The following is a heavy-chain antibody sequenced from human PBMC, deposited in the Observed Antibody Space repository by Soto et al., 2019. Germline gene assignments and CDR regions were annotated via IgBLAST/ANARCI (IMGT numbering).Heavy chain of an antibody. CDR1: GFSFSFYV. CDR2: ISYDGSNK. CDR3: AKDKASAGTAYFQD. V-gene: IGHV3-30*18. Sequence: QVQLGESGGGVVQSGRSLRLSCAASGFSFSFYVMHWVRQAPGKGLEWVAVISYDGSNKNYADSVKGRFTISRDNPKNTLYLQMNSLRPEDTAVYYCAKDKASAGTAYFQDWGQGTLVTVSS. D-gene: IGHD6-13*01. J-gene: IGHJ1*01.